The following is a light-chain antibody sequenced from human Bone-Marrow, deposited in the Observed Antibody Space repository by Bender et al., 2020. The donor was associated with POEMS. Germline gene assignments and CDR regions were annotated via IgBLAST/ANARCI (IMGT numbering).Light chain of an antibody. Sequence: QSALTQPASVSGSPGQSITISCTGTSSDVGGYNYVSWYQQHPGKAPKLMIYEVINRPSGISDRFSASKSGNTASLTISGLQAEDEADYYCSSYTTSTTVIFGGGTNLIVL. J-gene: IGLJ2*01. CDR2: EVI. V-gene: IGLV2-14*03. CDR1: SSDVGGYNY. CDR3: SSYTTSTTVI.